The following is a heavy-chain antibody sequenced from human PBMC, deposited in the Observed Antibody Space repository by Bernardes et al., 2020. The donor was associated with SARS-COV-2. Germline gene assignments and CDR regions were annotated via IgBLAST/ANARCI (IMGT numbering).Heavy chain of an antibody. CDR2: ISSSSSYI. Sequence: GGSLRLSCAASGFTFSSYSMNWVRQAPGKGLEWVSSISSSSSYIYYADSVKGRFTISRDNAKNSLYLQMNSLRAEDTAVYYCARSASPGNYDFWSGYYVDYYYYGMDVWGQGTTVTVSS. V-gene: IGHV3-21*01. CDR1: GFTFSSYS. D-gene: IGHD3-3*01. CDR3: ARSASPGNYDFWSGYYVDYYYYGMDV. J-gene: IGHJ6*02.